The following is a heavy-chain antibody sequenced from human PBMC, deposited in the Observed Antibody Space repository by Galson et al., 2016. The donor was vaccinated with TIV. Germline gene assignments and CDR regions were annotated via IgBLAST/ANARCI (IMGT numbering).Heavy chain of an antibody. CDR3: ARARRGYCSGGSCLPGY. D-gene: IGHD2-15*01. V-gene: IGHV1-8*02. CDR1: GYNFASSD. Sequence: SVKVSCKASGYNFASSDINWVRQAPEQGLEWMGWMNPNSGDAGYAQKFQGRVTMTSNTSVNTAYMEVRSLRFEDTAVYYCARARRGYCSGGSCLPGYWGQGTLVTVSS. J-gene: IGHJ4*02. CDR2: MNPNSGDA.